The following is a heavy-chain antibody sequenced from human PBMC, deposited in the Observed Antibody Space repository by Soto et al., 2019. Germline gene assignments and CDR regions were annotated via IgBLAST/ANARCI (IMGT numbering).Heavy chain of an antibody. Sequence: SETLSLTCTVSGGSISADYWNWIRQPPGKGLELIGYVYYTGSTNYSPSLKSRVSLSLDPSKNQFSLNLSSVTAADTAVYFCATGRWFVPWGQGTLFTVSS. CDR3: ATGRWFVP. CDR2: VYYTGST. V-gene: IGHV4-59*01. CDR1: GGSISADY. J-gene: IGHJ5*02.